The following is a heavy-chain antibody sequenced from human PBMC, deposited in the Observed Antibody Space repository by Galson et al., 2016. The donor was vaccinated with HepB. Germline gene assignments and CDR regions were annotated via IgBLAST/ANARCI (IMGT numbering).Heavy chain of an antibody. Sequence: PALVKPTQTLTLTCTFSGFSLSTSAVGVGWIRQPPGKALEWLALIYWYDDKRYSPSLRDRLAITKDISKNQVVLTMTNMDPVDTGTYYCAHSFFSILTGPFDSWGQGALVAVSS. CDR1: GFSLSTSAVG. CDR3: AHSFFSILTGPFDS. CDR2: IYWYDDK. V-gene: IGHV2-5*01. J-gene: IGHJ4*02. D-gene: IGHD3-9*01.